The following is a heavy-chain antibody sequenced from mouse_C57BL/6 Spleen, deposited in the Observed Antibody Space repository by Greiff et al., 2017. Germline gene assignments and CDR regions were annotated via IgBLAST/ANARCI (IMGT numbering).Heavy chain of an antibody. V-gene: IGHV5-17*01. Sequence: EVMLVESGGGLVKPGGSLKLSCAASGFTFSDYGMHWVRQAPEKGLEWVAYISSGSSTIYYADTVKGRFTISRDNAKNTLFLQMTSLRSEDTAMYYCAREDYDYFAYWGQGTLVTVSA. D-gene: IGHD2-4*01. CDR1: GFTFSDYG. CDR3: AREDYDYFAY. J-gene: IGHJ3*01. CDR2: ISSGSSTI.